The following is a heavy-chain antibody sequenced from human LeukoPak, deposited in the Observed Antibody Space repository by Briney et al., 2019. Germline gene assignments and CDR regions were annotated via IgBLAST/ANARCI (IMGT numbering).Heavy chain of an antibody. D-gene: IGHD3-16*01. J-gene: IGHJ4*02. V-gene: IGHV3-21*01. CDR2: ISSDGSYI. CDR1: GFSFNSYT. CDR3: ARAWGPTHRGSRYFDY. Sequence: PGGSLRLSCEVAGFSFNSYTMTWVRQAPGKGLEWVSSISSDGSYINYTASVKGRFTISRDNAKNSLYLQMNNLRAEDTAVYYCARAWGPTHRGSRYFDYSGQGTLVPVYS.